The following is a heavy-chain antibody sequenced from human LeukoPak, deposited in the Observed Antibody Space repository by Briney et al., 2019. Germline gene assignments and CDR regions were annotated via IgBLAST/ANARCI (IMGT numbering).Heavy chain of an antibody. CDR3: ARDPPALISGGRFDY. CDR1: GFTFSSYS. J-gene: IGHJ4*02. Sequence: ARSLRLSSAASGFTFSSYSMNWVRQAPGKGLEWVSSISSSSSYIYYADSVKGRFTISRDNAKNSLYLQMNSLRAEDTAVYYCARDPPALISGGRFDYWGQGTLVTVSS. D-gene: IGHD2-15*01. V-gene: IGHV3-21*01. CDR2: ISSSSSYI.